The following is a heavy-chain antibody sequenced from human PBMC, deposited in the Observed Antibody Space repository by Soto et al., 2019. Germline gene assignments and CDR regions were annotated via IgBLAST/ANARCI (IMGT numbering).Heavy chain of an antibody. V-gene: IGHV4-59*08. CDR1: GGSISSYY. CDR3: AGVPTFYCSSTSCQYYYYMDV. CDR2: IYYSGNT. J-gene: IGHJ6*03. Sequence: QVQLQESGPGLVKPSETLSLTCSVSGGSISSYYWSWIRQPPGKGLEWIGYIYYSGNTNYNPSLKSRVTISVDTSKNQFSLKLSSVTAADTAVYYCAGVPTFYCSSTSCQYYYYMDVWGKGTTVTVSS. D-gene: IGHD2-2*01.